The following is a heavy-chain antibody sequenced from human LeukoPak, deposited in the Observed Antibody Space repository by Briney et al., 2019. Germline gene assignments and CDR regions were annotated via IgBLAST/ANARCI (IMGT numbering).Heavy chain of an antibody. J-gene: IGHJ4*02. CDR3: AKDFATGYSSGWYVY. Sequence: GGSLRLSCAGSGLTFGSAWMHWVRQAPGKGLEWVSAISGSGGSTYYADSVKGRFTISRDNSKNTLYLQMNSLRAEDTAVYYCAKDFATGYSSGWYVYWGQGTLVTVSS. CDR1: GLTFGSAW. D-gene: IGHD6-19*01. CDR2: ISGSGGST. V-gene: IGHV3-23*01.